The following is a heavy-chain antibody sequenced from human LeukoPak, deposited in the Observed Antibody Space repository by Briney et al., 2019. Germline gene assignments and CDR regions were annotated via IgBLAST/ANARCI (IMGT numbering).Heavy chain of an antibody. CDR1: GGSFSGYY. J-gene: IGHJ4*02. CDR3: ATARYSSSWYPGFFDY. CDR2: INHSGST. V-gene: IGHV4-34*01. D-gene: IGHD6-13*01. Sequence: SETLSLTCAVYGGSFSGYYWSWIRQPPGKGLEWIGEINHSGSTNYNPSLKSRVTISVDTSKNQFSLKLSSVTAADTAVYYCATARYSSSWYPGFFDYWGQGTLVTVSS.